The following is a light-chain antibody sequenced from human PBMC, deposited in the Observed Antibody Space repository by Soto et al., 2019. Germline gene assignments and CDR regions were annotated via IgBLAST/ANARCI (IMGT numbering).Light chain of an antibody. CDR3: SSYTSSITLMV. V-gene: IGLV2-14*01. CDR1: SSDVGGYNY. CDR2: DVS. Sequence: QSALTQPASVSGSPGQTITISCTGTSSDVGGYNYVSWYQQHPGKAPKLMIYDVSNRPSGVSNRFSGSKSGNTASLTISGLQAEDEADYYCSSYTSSITLMVSGGGTKLTVL. J-gene: IGLJ2*01.